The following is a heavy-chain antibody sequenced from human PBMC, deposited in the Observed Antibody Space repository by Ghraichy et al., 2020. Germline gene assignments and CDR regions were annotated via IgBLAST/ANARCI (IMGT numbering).Heavy chain of an antibody. CDR1: GGSISSSSYY. CDR2: IYYSGST. Sequence: SETLSLTCTVSGGSISSSSYYWGWIRQPPGKGLEWIGSIYYSGSTYYNPSLKSRVTISVDTSKNQFSLKLSSVTAADTAVYYCARLTDRGYSYGALFYFDYWGQGTLVTVSS. V-gene: IGHV4-39*01. J-gene: IGHJ4*02. D-gene: IGHD5-18*01. CDR3: ARLTDRGYSYGALFYFDY.